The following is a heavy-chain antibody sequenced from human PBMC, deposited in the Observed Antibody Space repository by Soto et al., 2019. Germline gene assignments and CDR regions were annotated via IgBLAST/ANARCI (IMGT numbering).Heavy chain of an antibody. Sequence: SETLSLTCTLSGASMSDYYGSWIRQSPGRGLEHIGYLHYTGSANYNPSLKSRDTISMDTSKNKFSLKLTSVIAADTAIYYCARSGHTFAGVVWGQGILVTVSS. CDR3: ARSGHTFAGVV. J-gene: IGHJ4*02. D-gene: IGHD3-16*01. CDR2: LHYTGSA. CDR1: GASMSDYY. V-gene: IGHV4-59*01.